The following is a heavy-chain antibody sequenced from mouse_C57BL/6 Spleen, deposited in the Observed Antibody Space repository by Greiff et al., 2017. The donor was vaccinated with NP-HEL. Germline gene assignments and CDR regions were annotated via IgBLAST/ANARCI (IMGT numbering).Heavy chain of an antibody. CDR1: GFTFSSYA. CDR3: ARGRDGGYFDY. Sequence: EVKLMESGGGLVKPGGSLKLSCAASGFTFSSYAMSWVRQTPEKRLEWVATISDGGSYTYYPDNVKGRFTISRDNAKNNLYLQMSHLKSEDTAMYYCARGRDGGYFDYWGQGTTLTVSS. CDR2: ISDGGSYT. J-gene: IGHJ2*01. V-gene: IGHV5-4*03. D-gene: IGHD1-1*01.